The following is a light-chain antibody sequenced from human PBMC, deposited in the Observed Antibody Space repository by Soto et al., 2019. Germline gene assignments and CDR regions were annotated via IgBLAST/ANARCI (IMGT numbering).Light chain of an antibody. Sequence: QSVLTQPPSASGTPGQRVTISCSGSSSNIGSNTVNWYQQLPGTAPKLLIYSNNQRPSGVPDRFSGSKSDTSASLAISGRQSEDEADYYCAAWDDSLNGVVFGGGTQLTVL. CDR1: SSNIGSNT. J-gene: IGLJ2*01. V-gene: IGLV1-44*01. CDR3: AAWDDSLNGVV. CDR2: SNN.